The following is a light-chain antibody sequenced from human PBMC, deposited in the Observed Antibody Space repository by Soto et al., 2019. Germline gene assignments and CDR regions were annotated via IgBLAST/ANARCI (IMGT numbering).Light chain of an antibody. V-gene: IGKV1-8*01. CDR3: QQYYSYPRGFT. CDR2: AAS. CDR1: QGISSY. Sequence: AIGMTHSPSSFSASTGDRVTSTCRASQGISSYLAWYQQKPGKAPKLLIYAASTLQSGVPSRFSGSGSGTDFTLTISCLQSEDFATYYCQQYYSYPRGFTFGPGTKVDIK. J-gene: IGKJ3*01.